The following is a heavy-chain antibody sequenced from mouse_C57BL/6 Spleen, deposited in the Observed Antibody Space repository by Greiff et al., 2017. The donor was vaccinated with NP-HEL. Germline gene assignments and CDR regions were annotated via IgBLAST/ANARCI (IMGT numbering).Heavy chain of an antibody. J-gene: IGHJ2*01. Sequence: QVQLQQPGAELVRPGTSVKLSCKASGYTFTSYWMHWVKPRPGQGLEWIGVIDPSDSYTNYNQKFKGKATLTVDTSSSTAYMQLSSLTSEDSAVYYCARRGGDFFDYWGQGTTLTVSS. V-gene: IGHV1-59*01. CDR2: IDPSDSYT. CDR1: GYTFTSYW. CDR3: ARRGGDFFDY.